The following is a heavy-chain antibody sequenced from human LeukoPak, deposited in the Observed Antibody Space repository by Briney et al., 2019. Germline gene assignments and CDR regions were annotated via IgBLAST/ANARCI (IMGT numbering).Heavy chain of an antibody. J-gene: IGHJ4*02. D-gene: IGHD3-10*01. CDR1: GFTFSSYS. CDR2: ISSSSTI. Sequence: GGSLRLSCAASGFTFSSYSMNWVRQAPGKGLEWVSYISSSSTIYYADSVKGRFTISRDNAKNSLYLQMNSLRAEDTAVYYCARVRFGEWDFDYWGQGTLVTVSS. CDR3: ARVRFGEWDFDY. V-gene: IGHV3-48*01.